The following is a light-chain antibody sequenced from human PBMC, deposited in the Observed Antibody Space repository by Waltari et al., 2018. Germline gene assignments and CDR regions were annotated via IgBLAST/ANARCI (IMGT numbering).Light chain of an antibody. CDR3: MQGTHWPYT. CDR1: QSLVHSDGNTY. J-gene: IGKJ2*01. Sequence: DVVMTQSPLSLPVTLGQPASISCRSSQSLVHSDGNTYLYWLQQRPGQSPRRLMYKVSNRDGGVPDRFSGSGSGTDFTLKISRVEAEDVGVYSCMQGTHWPYTFGQGTKLETK. V-gene: IGKV2-30*02. CDR2: KVS.